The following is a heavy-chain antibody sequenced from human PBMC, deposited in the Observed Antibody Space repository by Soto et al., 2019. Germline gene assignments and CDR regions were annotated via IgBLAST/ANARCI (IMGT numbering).Heavy chain of an antibody. V-gene: IGHV1-69*13. D-gene: IGHD2-8*01. Sequence: SVKVSCKASGGTFSSDAISWVRQAPGHGLEWMGGIITIFNTANYAQMFHGRVTITADESTSTAYMELSSLRSEGTAVYYCARSRCTNGVCYSLSPGLDVWGPGTTVTVSS. J-gene: IGHJ6*02. CDR1: GGTFSSDA. CDR3: ARSRCTNGVCYSLSPGLDV. CDR2: IITIFNTA.